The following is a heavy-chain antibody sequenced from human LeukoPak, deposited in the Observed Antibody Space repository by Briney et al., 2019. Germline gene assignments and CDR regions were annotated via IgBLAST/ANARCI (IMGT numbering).Heavy chain of an antibody. CDR2: FYFGRST. D-gene: IGHD3-22*01. CDR1: GGSISNSAYY. CDR3: ASYYYDSSAYYGPFDY. J-gene: IGHJ4*02. Sequence: SETLSLTCTVSGGSISNSAYYWGWIRQPPGKGLEWIGSFYFGRSTYYNPSLESRVTISVDTSKNQFSLKLSSVTAADTAVYCCASYYYDSSAYYGPFDYWGQGTLVTVSS. V-gene: IGHV4-39*01.